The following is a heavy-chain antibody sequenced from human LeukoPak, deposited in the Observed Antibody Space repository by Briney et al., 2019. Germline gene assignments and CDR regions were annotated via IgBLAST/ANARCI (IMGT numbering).Heavy chain of an antibody. J-gene: IGHJ6*04. CDR2: LSGSLDRT. CDR1: GFTFSAYT. V-gene: IGHV3-23*01. D-gene: IGHD3-10*02. CDR3: AELGITMIGGV. Sequence: GGSLRLSCAASGFTFSAYTMAWVRQVPGKGLDWVSSLSGSLDRTYYADSVQGRFTISRDNAKNSLYLQMNSLRAEDTAVYYCAELGITMIGGVWGKGTTVTISS.